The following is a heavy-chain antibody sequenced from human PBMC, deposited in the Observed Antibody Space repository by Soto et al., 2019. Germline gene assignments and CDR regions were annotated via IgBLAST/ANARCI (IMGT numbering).Heavy chain of an antibody. Sequence: GGSLRLSCAASGFTFSNYAMHWVRQAPGKGLEWVALTSYDGNNEYYTDSVKGRFTISRDNSKNTLFLQMNSPRPEDTAVYYCAKDRGVFNWATSYFDYWGQGALVTVSS. CDR2: TSYDGNNE. D-gene: IGHD1-1*01. V-gene: IGHV3-30*18. CDR1: GFTFSNYA. CDR3: AKDRGVFNWATSYFDY. J-gene: IGHJ4*02.